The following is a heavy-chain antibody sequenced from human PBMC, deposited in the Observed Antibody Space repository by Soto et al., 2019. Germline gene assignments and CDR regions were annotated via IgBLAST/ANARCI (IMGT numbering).Heavy chain of an antibody. D-gene: IGHD3-10*01. CDR3: ARGLWFGELLPFLDYYYGMDV. Sequence: LSLTCTVYGGSFSGYYWSWIRQPPGKGLEWIGEINHSGSTNYNPSLKSRVTISVDTSKNQFSLKLSSVTAADTAVYYCARGLWFGELLPFLDYYYGMDVWGQGTTVTVSS. J-gene: IGHJ6*02. CDR1: GGSFSGYY. V-gene: IGHV4-34*01. CDR2: INHSGST.